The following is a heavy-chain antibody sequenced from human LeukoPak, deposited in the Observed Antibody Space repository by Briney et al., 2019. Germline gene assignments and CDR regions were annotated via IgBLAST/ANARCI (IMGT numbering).Heavy chain of an antibody. J-gene: IGHJ4*02. V-gene: IGHV5-51*01. CDR3: ARYGSGSYYRSTTYRY. CDR2: IYPGDSDT. Sequence: GESLKISCKGSGYSFTSYWIGWVRQMPGKGLEWMGIIYPGDSDTRYSPSFQGQVTISADKSISTAYLQWSSLKASDTAMYYCARYGSGSYYRSTTYRYWGQGTLVTVSS. CDR1: GYSFTSYW. D-gene: IGHD3-10*01.